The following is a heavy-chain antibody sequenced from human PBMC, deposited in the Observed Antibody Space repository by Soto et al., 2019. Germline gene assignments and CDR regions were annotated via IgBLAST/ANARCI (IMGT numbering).Heavy chain of an antibody. Sequence: QITLKESGPTLVKPTQTLTLTCTFSGFSLSTSGVGVGWIRQPPGKALEWLAVIYWDDDKRYSPSLKSRLTITKDTSKNQVVLTMANVDPVDTATYYCAPVFCRGINHYFDYWGQGSLVTVSS. V-gene: IGHV2-5*02. J-gene: IGHJ4*02. CDR3: APVFCRGINHYFDY. CDR2: IYWDDDK. CDR1: GFSLSTSGVG. D-gene: IGHD2-21*01.